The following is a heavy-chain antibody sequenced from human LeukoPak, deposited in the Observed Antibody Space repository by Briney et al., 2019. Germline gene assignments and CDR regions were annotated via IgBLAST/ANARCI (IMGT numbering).Heavy chain of an antibody. J-gene: IGHJ4*02. CDR2: IYYSGIT. Sequence: QTSGTLSLTCSVSGDSMRSDYWSWIRQPPGKGLEWIGYIYYSGITRYNPSFESRLTISIDTSNYHFSLKLTSVTAADTAVYYCAKVPSYDYTGSTRGSIDFWGQGILVTVSS. CDR3: AKVPSYDYTGSTRGSIDF. D-gene: IGHD3-16*01. CDR1: GDSMRSDY. V-gene: IGHV4-59*01.